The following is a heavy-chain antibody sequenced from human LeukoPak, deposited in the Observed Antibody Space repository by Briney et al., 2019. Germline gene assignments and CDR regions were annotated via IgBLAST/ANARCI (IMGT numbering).Heavy chain of an antibody. CDR1: GFTFSSYS. V-gene: IGHV3-21*01. CDR3: ARGAGYSSSWYHY. CDR2: ISSSSSYI. Sequence: GGSLRLSCAASGFTFSSYSMIWVRQAPGKGLEWVSSISSSSSYIYYADSVKGRFTISRDNAKNSLYLQMNSLRAEDTAVYYCARGAGYSSSWYHYWGQGTLVTVSS. J-gene: IGHJ4*02. D-gene: IGHD6-13*01.